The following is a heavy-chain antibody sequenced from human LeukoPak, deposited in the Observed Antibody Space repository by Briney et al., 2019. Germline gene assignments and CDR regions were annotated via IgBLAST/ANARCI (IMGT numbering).Heavy chain of an antibody. J-gene: IGHJ2*01. CDR1: GGSISSYS. V-gene: IGHV4-4*07. CDR2: FYTSGTT. CDR3: ARTVVTLDWYFDL. D-gene: IGHD4-23*01. Sequence: SETLSLTCSVSGGSISSYSWNWIRQPAGKGLEWIGRFYTSGTTNYNPSLKSRVTMSIDTSKNQVSLKLSSVTAADTAVYYCARTVVTLDWYFDLWGRGTLVSVSS.